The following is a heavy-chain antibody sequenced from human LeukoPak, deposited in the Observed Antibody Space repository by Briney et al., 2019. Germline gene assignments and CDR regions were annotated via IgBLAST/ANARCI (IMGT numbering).Heavy chain of an antibody. D-gene: IGHD3-22*01. Sequence: PAASVKVSCKASGGTFGSYAISWVRQAPGQGLEWMGWISGYNGNTNYAQKLQGRVTMTTDTSTSTAYMELRSLKSDDTAVYYCASLKNYYDSSGYLVTDAFDIWGQGTMVTVSS. J-gene: IGHJ3*02. CDR1: GGTFGSYA. CDR2: ISGYNGNT. CDR3: ASLKNYYDSSGYLVTDAFDI. V-gene: IGHV1-18*01.